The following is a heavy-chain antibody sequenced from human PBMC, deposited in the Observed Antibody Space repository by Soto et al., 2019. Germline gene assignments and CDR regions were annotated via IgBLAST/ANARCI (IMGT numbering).Heavy chain of an antibody. CDR3: ARVLGDYPNFDY. Sequence: QLVESGGGVVQPGTSLRLSCAASGFMFKSFVMHWVRQVPGKGLQWVAVISYDGSNKFYADSVKGRFTISRDTSKNTLYLQMNSLRAEDTAVYYCARVLGDYPNFDYWGQGTLVTVSS. J-gene: IGHJ4*02. CDR2: ISYDGSNK. CDR1: GFMFKSFV. D-gene: IGHD2-21*01. V-gene: IGHV3-30*19.